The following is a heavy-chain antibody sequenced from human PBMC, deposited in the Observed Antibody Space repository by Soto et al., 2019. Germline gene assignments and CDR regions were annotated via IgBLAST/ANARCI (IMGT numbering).Heavy chain of an antibody. CDR1: GYTLGNHA. CDR2: INAGNGNT. CDR3: ATDQGSSSWYRSWFAP. V-gene: IGHV1-3*01. Sequence: ASVKVSCKASGYTLGNHAVHWVRQAPGQRLEWVGCINAGNGNTKYSQKFQGRVTITRDTSASTTYMELSSLRSEDTALYYCATDQGSSSWYRSWFAPWGQGTLVTVSS. J-gene: IGHJ5*02. D-gene: IGHD6-13*01.